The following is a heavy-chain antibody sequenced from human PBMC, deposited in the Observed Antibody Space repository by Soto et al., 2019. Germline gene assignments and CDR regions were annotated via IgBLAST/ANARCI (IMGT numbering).Heavy chain of an antibody. CDR2: IWYDGSNK. D-gene: IGHD6-19*01. V-gene: IGHV3-33*01. Sequence: QVQLVESGGGVVQPGRSLRLSCAASGFTFSSYGMHWVRQAPGKGLEWVAVIWYDGSNKYYADSVKGRFTISRDNSKNTLDLQMNSMRAEDTAVYYCARSIQWLAEPYFDYWGQGTLVTVSS. CDR1: GFTFSSYG. J-gene: IGHJ4*02. CDR3: ARSIQWLAEPYFDY.